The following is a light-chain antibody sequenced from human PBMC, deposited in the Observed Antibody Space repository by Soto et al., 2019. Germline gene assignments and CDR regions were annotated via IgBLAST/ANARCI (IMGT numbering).Light chain of an antibody. CDR3: SSYTSSSLYV. Sequence: QSALTQPASVPGPPGQSITISCTVTSSDVGGYNYVSWYQQHPGKAPKLMIYDVSNRPSGVSNRFSGSKSGNTASLTISGLQAEDEADYYCSSYTSSSLYVFGTGTKVTVL. CDR2: DVS. V-gene: IGLV2-14*01. CDR1: SSDVGGYNY. J-gene: IGLJ1*01.